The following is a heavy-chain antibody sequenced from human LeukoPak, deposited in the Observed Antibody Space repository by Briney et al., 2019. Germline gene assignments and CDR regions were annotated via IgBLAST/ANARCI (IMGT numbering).Heavy chain of an antibody. D-gene: IGHD3-3*01. CDR1: GFTFSYYW. CDR2: IKEDGSEK. CDR3: AKGMYYDFWSGHNH. Sequence: GGSLRLSCAASGFTFSYYWMSWVRQAPGKGLEWVANIKEDGSEKYYVDSVKGRFTISRDNAKNSLYLQMNSLRVEDTAVYYCAKGMYYDFWSGHNHWGQGTLVTVSS. J-gene: IGHJ5*02. V-gene: IGHV3-7*01.